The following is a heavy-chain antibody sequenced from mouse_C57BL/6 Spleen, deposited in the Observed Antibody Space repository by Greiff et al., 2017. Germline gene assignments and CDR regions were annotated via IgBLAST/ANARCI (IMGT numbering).Heavy chain of an antibody. CDR1: GYAFSSSW. CDR2: IYPGDGDT. D-gene: IGHD2-3*01. J-gene: IGHJ2*01. V-gene: IGHV1-82*01. Sequence: VKLQESGPELVKPGASVKISCKASGYAFSSSWMNWVKQRPGKGLEWIGRIYPGDGDTNYNGKFKGKATLTADKSSSTAYMQLSSLTSDDSAVYFCAREDDGYYFSLGYWGQGTTLTVSS. CDR3: AREDDGYYFSLGY.